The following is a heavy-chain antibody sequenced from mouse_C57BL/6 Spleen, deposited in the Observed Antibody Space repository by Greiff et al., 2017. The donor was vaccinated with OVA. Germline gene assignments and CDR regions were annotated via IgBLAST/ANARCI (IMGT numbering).Heavy chain of an antibody. J-gene: IGHJ4*01. CDR1: GYTFTSYW. Sequence: VQLQQPGAELVRPGSSVKLSCKASGYTFTSYWMDWVKQRPGQGLEWIGNIYPSDSETHYNQKFKDKATLTVDKSSSTAYMQLSSLTSEDSAVYYCARDGWSYAMDYWGQGTSVTVSS. V-gene: IGHV1-61*01. D-gene: IGHD1-1*02. CDR3: ARDGWSYAMDY. CDR2: IYPSDSET.